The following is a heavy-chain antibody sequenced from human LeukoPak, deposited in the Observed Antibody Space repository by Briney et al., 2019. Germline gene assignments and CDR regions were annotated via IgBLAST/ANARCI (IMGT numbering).Heavy chain of an antibody. CDR2: ISRTSEST. D-gene: IGHD3-22*01. V-gene: IGHV3-21*04. J-gene: IGHJ1*01. CDR1: GFSFNTYS. CDR3: AKDMIAVARGYFQH. Sequence: GGSLRLSCAASGFSFNTYSMTWARQAPGKGLEWVSIISRTSESTFYADSVKGRFTISRDNAKNSLYLQMNSLRAEDTALYYCAKDMIAVARGYFQHWGQGTLVTASS.